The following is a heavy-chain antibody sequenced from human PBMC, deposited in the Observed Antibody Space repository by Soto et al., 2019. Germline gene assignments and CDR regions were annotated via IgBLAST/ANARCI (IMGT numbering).Heavy chain of an antibody. Sequence: EVRILQSGGGLEQPGGSLRLSCAASGFTFSNYAMSLVRQAPGKGPEWVSTIRETGNTYYADSVRARFATSRDNSENSLYLQMSTTRAEDTPVSYCAKLHMGVIRALEYWGQGALVTGS. J-gene: IGHJ4*02. D-gene: IGHD3-10*01. CDR3: AKLHMGVIRALEY. V-gene: IGHV3-23*01. CDR1: GFTFSNYA. CDR2: IRETGNT.